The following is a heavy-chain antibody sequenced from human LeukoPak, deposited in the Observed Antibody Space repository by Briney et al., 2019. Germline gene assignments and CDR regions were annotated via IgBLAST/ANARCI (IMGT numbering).Heavy chain of an antibody. J-gene: IGHJ4*02. V-gene: IGHV3-23*01. CDR1: GFSFSSYA. CDR3: AISGGYWAWAH. D-gene: IGHD1-26*01. CDR2: MSSSDDGR. Sequence: PGGSLRLSCATSGFSFSSYAMSWVRQAPGKGLEWVSAMSSSDDGRYYAASVRGRFTISRDTSRSTLYLQMNSLRAEDAAVYYCAISGGYWAWAHWGQGTLVTVSS.